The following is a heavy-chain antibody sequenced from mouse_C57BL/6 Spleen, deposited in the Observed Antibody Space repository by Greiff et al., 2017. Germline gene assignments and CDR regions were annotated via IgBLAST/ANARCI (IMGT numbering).Heavy chain of an antibody. CDR2: ISSGNSTI. CDR1: GFTFSDYG. Sequence: EVQGVESGGGLVKPGGSLKLSCAASGFTFSDYGMHWVRQAPEKGLEWVAYISSGNSTIYYADTVKGRFTISRDNAKNTLFLQMTSLRSEDTAMYYCARDLGHFDYWGQGTTLTVSS. J-gene: IGHJ2*01. V-gene: IGHV5-17*01. D-gene: IGHD4-1*01. CDR3: ARDLGHFDY.